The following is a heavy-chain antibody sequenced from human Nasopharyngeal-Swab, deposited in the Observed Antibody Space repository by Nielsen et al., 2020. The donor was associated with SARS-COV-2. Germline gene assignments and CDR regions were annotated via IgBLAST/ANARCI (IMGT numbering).Heavy chain of an antibody. CDR1: GFNFSIYG. Sequence: GESLKISCAASGFNFSIYGMHWVRQAPGKGLEWVAVIWYDGSNKYYADSVKGRFTISRDNSKNTLYLQMNSLRAEDTAVYYCARENSGSGEDFDYWDQGTLVTVSS. V-gene: IGHV3-33*01. D-gene: IGHD1-26*01. CDR2: IWYDGSNK. CDR3: ARENSGSGEDFDY. J-gene: IGHJ4*02.